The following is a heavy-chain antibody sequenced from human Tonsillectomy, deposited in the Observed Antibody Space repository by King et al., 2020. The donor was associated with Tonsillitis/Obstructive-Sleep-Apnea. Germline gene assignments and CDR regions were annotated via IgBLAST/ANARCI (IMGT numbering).Heavy chain of an antibody. CDR3: ARGSRRQYYDTSGYYTFEY. CDR2: ISAYNGDT. J-gene: IGHJ4*02. Sequence: VQLVESGAEVKKPGASVKVSCKASGYTFTTYGISWVRQAPGQGLEWMGWISAYNGDTNYAQKLQDRVTMTTDTSTSTAYMEVRSLRSDDTAVYYCARGSRRQYYDTSGYYTFEYWGQGTLVNVSP. D-gene: IGHD3-22*01. V-gene: IGHV1-18*01. CDR1: GYTFTTYG.